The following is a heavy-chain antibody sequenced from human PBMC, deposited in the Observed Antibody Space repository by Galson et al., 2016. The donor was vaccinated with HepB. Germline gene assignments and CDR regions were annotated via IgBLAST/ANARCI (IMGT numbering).Heavy chain of an antibody. V-gene: IGHV3-21*01. CDR3: VREKAAAATTFEY. CDR1: GITFSDHS. J-gene: IGHJ4*02. Sequence: SLRLSCAASGITFSDHSLDWVRQAPGKGLEWVSSNSSSSNYRYYADSLKGRFTVSRDNAKNSLFLQMNSVSADDTAVYFCVREKAAAATTFEYWGQGSLVIVSS. D-gene: IGHD6-13*01. CDR2: NSSSSNYR.